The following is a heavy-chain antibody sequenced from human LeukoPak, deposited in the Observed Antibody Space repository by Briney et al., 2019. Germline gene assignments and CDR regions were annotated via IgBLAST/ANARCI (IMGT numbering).Heavy chain of an antibody. CDR2: INPSGGST. CDR3: ARDRMVRGVTGYFDY. Sequence: GASVKVSCKASGYTFTSYYMHWVRQAPGQGLEWMGIINPSGGSTSYAQKFQGRVTITADKSTSTAYMELSSLRSEDTAVYYCARDRMVRGVTGYFDYWGQGTLVTVSS. D-gene: IGHD3-10*01. V-gene: IGHV1-46*01. CDR1: GYTFTSYY. J-gene: IGHJ4*02.